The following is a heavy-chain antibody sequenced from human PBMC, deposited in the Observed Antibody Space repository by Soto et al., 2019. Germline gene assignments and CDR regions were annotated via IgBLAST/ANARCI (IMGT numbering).Heavy chain of an antibody. CDR3: AKAPITMVRGVIISGWFDP. D-gene: IGHD3-10*01. J-gene: IGHJ5*02. CDR1: GFTFSSYA. V-gene: IGHV3-23*01. CDR2: ISGSGGST. Sequence: EVQLLESGGGLVQPGGSLRLSCAASGFTFSSYAMSWVRQAPGKGLEWVSAISGSGGSTYYADSGKGRFTITRDNSKNTLYLQMNSLRAEDTAVYYCAKAPITMVRGVIISGWFDPWGQGTLVTVSS.